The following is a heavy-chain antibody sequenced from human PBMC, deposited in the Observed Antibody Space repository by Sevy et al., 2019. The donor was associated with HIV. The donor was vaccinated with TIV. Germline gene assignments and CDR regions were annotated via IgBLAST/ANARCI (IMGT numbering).Heavy chain of an antibody. V-gene: IGHV1-2*06. CDR2: INPNSGGT. J-gene: IGHJ4*02. CDR3: ARVPLSGSYLLEDDY. Sequence: ASVKVSCKASGYTFTGYYMHWVRQAPGQGLEWMGRINPNSGGTNYAQKFQGRVTMTRDTSISTAYMELSRLRSDDTAVYYCARVPLSGSYLLEDDYWGQGTLVTVSS. D-gene: IGHD1-26*01. CDR1: GYTFTGYY.